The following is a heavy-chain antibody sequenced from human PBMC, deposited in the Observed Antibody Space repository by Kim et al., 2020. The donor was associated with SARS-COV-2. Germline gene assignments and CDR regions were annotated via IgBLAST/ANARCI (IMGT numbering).Heavy chain of an antibody. CDR1: GYTFTSYA. D-gene: IGHD2-2*01. J-gene: IGHJ5*02. Sequence: ASVKVSCKASGYTFTSYALNWVRQAPGQGLEWMGWINTYTGNPTYAQGFTGRFVFSLDTFVSTAYLQISSLKAEDTAVYYCARDGLVVPAAIFSRWFDPWGQGTLVTVSS. CDR3: ARDGLVVPAAIFSRWFDP. CDR2: INTYTGNP. V-gene: IGHV7-4-1*02.